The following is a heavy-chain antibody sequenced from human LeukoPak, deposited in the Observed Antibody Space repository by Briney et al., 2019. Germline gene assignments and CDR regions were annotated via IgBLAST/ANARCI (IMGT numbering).Heavy chain of an antibody. J-gene: IGHJ4*02. CDR2: INSDGSST. CDR3: PRAHTAMARSPFDY. Sequence: PGGSLRLSCAASGFTFSSYWMHWVRQAPGKGLVWVSRINSDGSSTSYADSVKGRFTISRDNAKNTLYLQMNSLRAEDTAVYYCPRAHTAMARSPFDYWGQGTLVTVSS. V-gene: IGHV3-74*01. D-gene: IGHD5-18*01. CDR1: GFTFSSYW.